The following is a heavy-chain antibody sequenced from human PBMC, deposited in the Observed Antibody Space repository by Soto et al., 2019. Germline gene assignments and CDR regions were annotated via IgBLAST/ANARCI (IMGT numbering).Heavy chain of an antibody. CDR1: GNTFTFRY. Sequence: QMQLVQSGAEVKKPGSTVTVSCKALGNTFTFRYLHWVRQAPGQALEWMGWITPFNGDVHYAQKFKERVTITRDRSINTAYMRMSSLRSEDTAMYYCASGGAVSGPFTWELPDHWGQGTLVTVSS. CDR3: ASGGAVSGPFTWELPDH. J-gene: IGHJ4*02. V-gene: IGHV1-45*02. CDR2: ITPFNGDV. D-gene: IGHD1-26*01.